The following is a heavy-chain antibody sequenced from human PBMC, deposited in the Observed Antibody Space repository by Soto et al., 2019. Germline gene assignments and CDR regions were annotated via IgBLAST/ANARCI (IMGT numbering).Heavy chain of an antibody. CDR1: GFTFSDYY. D-gene: IGHD5-12*01. V-gene: IGHV3-11*05. Sequence: QVQLVESGGGLVKPGGSLRLSCSASGFTFSDYYMSWIRQAPGKGLEWVSYISSSSTYTNYADSVKGRFTISRDNAKNALYLQMISLRVKDTAVYYCARRLSGLYGMDVWGQGTTVTVSS. CDR3: ARRLSGLYGMDV. CDR2: ISSSSTYT. J-gene: IGHJ6*02.